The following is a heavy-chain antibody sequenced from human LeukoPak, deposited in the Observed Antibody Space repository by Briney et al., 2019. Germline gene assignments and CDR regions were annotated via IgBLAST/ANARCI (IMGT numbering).Heavy chain of an antibody. CDR1: GFTFSQAW. V-gene: IGHV3-48*02. D-gene: IGHD6-13*01. CDR3: ARAAGGPYYFDY. J-gene: IGHJ4*02. Sequence: GGSLRLSCAASGFTFSQAWMTWVRQAPGKGLEWVSYITSSGSTIYYADSVKGRFTISRDNAKNSLYLQMNSLRDDDTALYYCARAAGGPYYFDYWGQGTLVSVSS. CDR2: ITSSGSTI.